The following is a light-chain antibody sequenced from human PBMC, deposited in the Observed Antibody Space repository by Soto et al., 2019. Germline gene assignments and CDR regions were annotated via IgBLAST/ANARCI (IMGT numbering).Light chain of an antibody. Sequence: SVLTQPASVSGSPGQSITISCTGTSSDVGAYNYVSWYQQHPGKAPKLIIYEVSKRPSGVPDRFSGSKSGNTASLTVSGLQAEDEADYYCTSYAGTYSFFYVFGTGTKATVL. CDR1: SSDVGAYNY. J-gene: IGLJ1*01. CDR3: TSYAGTYSFFYV. CDR2: EVS. V-gene: IGLV2-8*01.